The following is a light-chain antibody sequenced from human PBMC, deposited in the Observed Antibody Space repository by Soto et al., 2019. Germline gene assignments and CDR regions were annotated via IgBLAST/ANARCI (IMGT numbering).Light chain of an antibody. CDR2: AAS. Sequence: IQMTQSPSSLSASVGDRVTITCRASQGIRNDLGWYQQKPGEAPKLLIYAASTLQSGVPSRFSGSGSGTDFTLTISSLQPEDFATYYCQQSYSTPSITFGQGTRLEIK. CDR3: QQSYSTPSIT. V-gene: IGKV1-39*01. J-gene: IGKJ5*01. CDR1: QGIRND.